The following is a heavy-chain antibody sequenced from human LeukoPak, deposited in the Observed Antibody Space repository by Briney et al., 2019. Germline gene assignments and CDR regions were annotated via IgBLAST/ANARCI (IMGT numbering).Heavy chain of an antibody. CDR2: INHSGST. CDR1: GGSFSGYS. Sequence: SETLSLTCAVYGGSFSGYSWSWIRQPPGKGLEWIGEINHSGSTNYNPSLKSRVTISVDTSKNQFSLRLNSVTAADTAVYYCARAGGNWFDPWGQGTLVTVSS. CDR3: ARAGGNWFDP. V-gene: IGHV4-34*01. D-gene: IGHD3-10*01. J-gene: IGHJ5*02.